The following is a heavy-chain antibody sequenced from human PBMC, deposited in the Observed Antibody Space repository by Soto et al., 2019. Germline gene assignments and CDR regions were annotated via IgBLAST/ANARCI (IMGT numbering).Heavy chain of an antibody. D-gene: IGHD3-10*01. CDR3: AREPMVRAAHGFDI. V-gene: IGHV1-2*02. Sequence: QVQLVQSGAEVKKPGASVKVSCKASGYTFTGHYMHWVRQAPGQGLEWMGWINSNSVGTNYAQKFQGRVTMTRDTSISTAYMELGRLRSDDTAVYYCAREPMVRAAHGFDIWGQGTMVTVSS. J-gene: IGHJ3*02. CDR2: INSNSVGT. CDR1: GYTFTGHY.